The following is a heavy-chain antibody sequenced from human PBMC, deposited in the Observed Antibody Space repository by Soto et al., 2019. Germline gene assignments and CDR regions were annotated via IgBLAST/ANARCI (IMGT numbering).Heavy chain of an antibody. CDR3: ARGAIQIGSMVFDY. CDR2: IYYSGSP. CDR1: GGSFSTSGSSRW. V-gene: IGHV4-4*02. D-gene: IGHD1-26*01. Sequence: QVHLQESGPGLVQPSGTLSLTCTVSGGSFSTSGSSRWWSWVRQPPGKGLEWIGEIYYSGSPNYNSSLKSRVSISVDKSVNNFSLKLNSVTAADTAVYYCARGAIQIGSMVFDYWGQGILVTVSS. J-gene: IGHJ4*02.